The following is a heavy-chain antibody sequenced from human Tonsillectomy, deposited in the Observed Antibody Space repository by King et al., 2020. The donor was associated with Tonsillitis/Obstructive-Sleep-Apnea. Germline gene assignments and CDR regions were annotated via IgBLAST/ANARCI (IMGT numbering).Heavy chain of an antibody. CDR2: IIPIFGAA. CDR1: GGTFSADA. V-gene: IGHV1-69*01. CDR3: ARGLPRMGSDH. J-gene: IGHJ4*01. Sequence: AQLVQSGAELRKPGSSVKVSCKASGGTFSADAFSWVRQAPGQGLECVGEIIPIFGAAHLAQKFQDRVRITANESTSTIYLELSSLRSEDTAVYYCARGLPRMGSDHWGHGTLVTVSS. D-gene: IGHD4-11*01.